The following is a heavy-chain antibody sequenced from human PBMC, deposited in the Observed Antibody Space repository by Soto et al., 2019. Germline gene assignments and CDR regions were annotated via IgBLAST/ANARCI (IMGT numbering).Heavy chain of an antibody. CDR2: ISGSGGST. V-gene: IGHV3-23*01. D-gene: IGHD3-10*01. J-gene: IGHJ4*02. CDR1: GFTFSTYA. CDR3: AKVSGPPNYYFDY. Sequence: GVSLRRSCAASGFTFSTYAMSWVRQAPGKGLEWVSAISGSGGSTYYADSVKGRFTISRDNSKNTLYLQMNSLRAEDTAVYYCAKVSGPPNYYFDYWGQGTLVTVSS.